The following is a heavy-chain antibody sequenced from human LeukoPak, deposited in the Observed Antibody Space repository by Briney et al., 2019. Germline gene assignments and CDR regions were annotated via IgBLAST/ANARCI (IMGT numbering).Heavy chain of an antibody. J-gene: IGHJ4*02. CDR2: IYYSGSP. Sequence: SETLSLTCTVSGGSISSSSYYWGWSRQPPGKGPEWIGSIYYSGSPYYNPSLKSRVTISVDTSKTQFSLKLSSVTAADTAVYYCARPYGAAGLDWGQGTLVTVSS. CDR3: ARPYGAAGLD. V-gene: IGHV4-39*01. CDR1: GGSISSSSYY. D-gene: IGHD4-17*01.